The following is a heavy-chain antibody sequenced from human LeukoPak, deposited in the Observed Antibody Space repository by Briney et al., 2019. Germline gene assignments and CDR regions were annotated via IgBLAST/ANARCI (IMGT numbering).Heavy chain of an antibody. V-gene: IGHV3-48*03. CDR2: IGISGSTI. CDR1: GFTFSSYE. J-gene: IGHJ4*02. D-gene: IGHD2-8*01. Sequence: AGGSLRLSCAASGFTFSSYEMTWVRQAPGKGLEWVSFIGISGSTISYADSVKGRFTISRDDAENTLYLHMDNLRVEDTAIYYCARNGEGLHYRGQGTLVTVSS. CDR3: ARNGEGLHY.